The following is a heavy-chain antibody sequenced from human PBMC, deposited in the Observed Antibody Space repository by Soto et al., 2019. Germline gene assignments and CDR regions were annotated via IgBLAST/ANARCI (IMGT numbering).Heavy chain of an antibody. CDR1: GGSISSYY. V-gene: IGHV4-59*08. D-gene: IGHD3-16*01. Sequence: QVQLQESGPGLVKPSETLSLTCTVSGGSISSYYWSWIRQPPGKGLEWIGYIYYSGSTNYNPSLKSRVTISVDTSKNQFSLKLSSVTAADTAVYYCARLPVMHDAFDIWGQGTMVTVSS. J-gene: IGHJ3*02. CDR3: ARLPVMHDAFDI. CDR2: IYYSGST.